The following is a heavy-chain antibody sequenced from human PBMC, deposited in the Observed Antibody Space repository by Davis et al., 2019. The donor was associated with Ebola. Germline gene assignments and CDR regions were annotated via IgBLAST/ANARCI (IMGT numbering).Heavy chain of an antibody. CDR3: AIPDCSGANCYSVYIKN. CDR1: GFTFRSYG. CDR2: IWYNGSRK. V-gene: IGHV3-33*01. J-gene: IGHJ4*02. Sequence: GGSLRLSCAASGFTFRSYGMHWVRQAPDKGLEWVAVIWYNGSRKYYGDSVKGLFTISRDNYNNLLYLQMNSMRAEDTAVYYCAIPDCSGANCYSVYIKNWGQGTLVTVSS. D-gene: IGHD2-15*01.